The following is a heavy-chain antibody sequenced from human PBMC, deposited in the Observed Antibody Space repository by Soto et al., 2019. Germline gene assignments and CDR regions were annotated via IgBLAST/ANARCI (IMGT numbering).Heavy chain of an antibody. D-gene: IGHD1-26*01. V-gene: IGHV1-46*01. CDR1: GYTFTGYS. CDR2: IDPSGGST. J-gene: IGHJ6*02. CDR3: ARDESLDV. Sequence: ASVKVSCKASGYTFTGYSMHWVRQAPGQGLEWMGIIDPSGGSTTYAQKFQDRVTMTRDTSTSTVYMEVSSLRSEDTAVYYCARDESLDVWGQRTTVTVSS.